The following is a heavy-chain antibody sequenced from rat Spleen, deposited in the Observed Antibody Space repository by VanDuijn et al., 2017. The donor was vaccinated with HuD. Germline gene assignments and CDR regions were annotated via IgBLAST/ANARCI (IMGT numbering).Heavy chain of an antibody. CDR3: ARLNPGIGY. CDR2: ISYDGGST. J-gene: IGHJ2*01. V-gene: IGHV5-20*01. Sequence: EVQLVASGGGLVQPGRSLKLSCAASGFTFSDYYMAWVRQAPTKGLEWVASISYDGGSTYYRDSVKGRFTISRDNAKSSLYLQMDSLRSEDTATYYCARLNPGIGYWGQGVMVTVSS. D-gene: IGHD1-4*01. CDR1: GFTFSDYY.